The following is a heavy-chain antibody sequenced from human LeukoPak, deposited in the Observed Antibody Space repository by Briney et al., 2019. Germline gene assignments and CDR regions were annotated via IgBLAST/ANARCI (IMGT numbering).Heavy chain of an antibody. D-gene: IGHD4-23*01. Sequence: PSETLSLTCTVSGDSISSYYWSWIRQPPGKGLEWIGYIYYSGSTNYNPSLKSRVTISVDTSKNQFSLKLSFVTAADTAVYYCASHKRVTQGFDYWGQGTLVTVSS. CDR2: IYYSGST. V-gene: IGHV4-59*01. CDR3: ASHKRVTQGFDY. J-gene: IGHJ4*02. CDR1: GDSISSYY.